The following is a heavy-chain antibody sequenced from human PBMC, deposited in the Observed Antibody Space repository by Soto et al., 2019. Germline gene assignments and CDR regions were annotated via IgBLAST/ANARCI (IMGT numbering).Heavy chain of an antibody. CDR1: GFTFSNAW. CDR2: IKSKTDGGTT. CDR3: TTDPSIVGATTAEYFQH. V-gene: IGHV3-15*07. J-gene: IGHJ1*01. Sequence: EVQLVESGGGLVKPGGSLRLSCAASGFTFSNAWMNWVRQAPGKGLEWVGRIKSKTDGGTTDYAAPVKGRFTISRDDSKNTLDLQMNSLKTEDTAVYYCTTDPSIVGATTAEYFQHWGQGTLVTVSS. D-gene: IGHD1-26*01.